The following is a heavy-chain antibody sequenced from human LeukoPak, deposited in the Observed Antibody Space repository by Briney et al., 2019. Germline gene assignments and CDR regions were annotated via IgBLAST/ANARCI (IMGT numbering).Heavy chain of an antibody. J-gene: IGHJ6*03. V-gene: IGHV4-31*03. CDR1: GGSISNSAYY. CDR3: AMVGNTFYYYMDV. Sequence: SQTLPLTCTVSGGSISNSAYYWSWIRQHPGKGLECIGYIYYSGSTYYNPSHKSRLTMSVDTSKNQFSLKLSSVTAADTAVYYCAMVGNTFYYYMDVWGRGTTVTVS. D-gene: IGHD3-16*01. CDR2: IYYSGST.